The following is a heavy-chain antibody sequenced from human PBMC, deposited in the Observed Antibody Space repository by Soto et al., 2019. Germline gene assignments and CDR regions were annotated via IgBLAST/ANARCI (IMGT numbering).Heavy chain of an antibody. CDR1: GYTFTSYG. CDR3: ARDQSCDGSYCYGIDV. Sequence: ASVKVSCKASGYTFTSYGISWVRQAPGQGLEWMGWISAYNGNTNYAQKLQGRVTMTTDTSTSTVYMELRSLRSDDTAVYYCARDQSCDGSYCYGIDVWGQGTTVTVSS. CDR2: ISAYNGNT. J-gene: IGHJ6*02. D-gene: IGHD3-10*01. V-gene: IGHV1-18*01.